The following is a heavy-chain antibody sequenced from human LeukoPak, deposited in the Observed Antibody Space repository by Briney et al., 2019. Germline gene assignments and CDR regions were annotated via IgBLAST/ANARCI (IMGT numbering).Heavy chain of an antibody. J-gene: IGHJ1*01. V-gene: IGHV1-18*01. D-gene: IGHD6-19*01. CDR1: GYTFTSYG. Sequence: ASVKVSCKASGYTFTSYGISWVRQAPGQGLEWMGWISGYTGNTNYAQKLQGRVTMTTDTSTSTAYMELRSLRSDDTAVYYCARVLIRSIAVAGAEYFRHWGQCTLVTVSS. CDR3: ARVLIRSIAVAGAEYFRH. CDR2: ISGYTGNT.